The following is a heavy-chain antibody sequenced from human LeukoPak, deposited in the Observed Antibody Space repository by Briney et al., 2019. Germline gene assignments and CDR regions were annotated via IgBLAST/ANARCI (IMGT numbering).Heavy chain of an antibody. CDR3: ARDRAALGAFDI. Sequence: KLQGRVTMTTDTSTSTAYMELRSLRSDDTAVYYCARDRAALGAFDIWGQGTIVTVSS. V-gene: IGHV1-18*01. J-gene: IGHJ3*02. D-gene: IGHD3-10*01.